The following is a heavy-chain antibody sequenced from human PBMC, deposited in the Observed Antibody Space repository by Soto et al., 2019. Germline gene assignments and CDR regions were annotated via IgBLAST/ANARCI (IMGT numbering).Heavy chain of an antibody. V-gene: IGHV3-21*06. Sequence: WGSLRLSCAASGFIFSSYAMSWVRQAPGKGLEGVASISSSINDITYADSVKGRFIISRDNAKNSLFLQMNDLRPEDTALYYCARVAYLCQRSLVNVSS. CDR2: ISSSINDI. CDR3: ARVAY. J-gene: IGHJ4*02. CDR1: GFIFSSYA.